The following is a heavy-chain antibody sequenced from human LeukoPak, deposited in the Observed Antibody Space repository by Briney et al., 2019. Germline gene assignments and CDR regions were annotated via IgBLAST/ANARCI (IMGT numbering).Heavy chain of an antibody. CDR1: GYTFTSYG. CDR2: ISAYNGNT. D-gene: IGHD2-15*01. J-gene: IGHJ3*02. Sequence: ASVKVSCKASGYTFTSYGISWVRQAPGQGLEWMGWISAYNGNTNYAQKLQGRVTMTTDTSTSTAYMELRSLRSDDTAVYYCARVAVVVAATHFGFDAFDIWGQGTMVTVSS. CDR3: ARVAVVVAATHFGFDAFDI. V-gene: IGHV1-18*01.